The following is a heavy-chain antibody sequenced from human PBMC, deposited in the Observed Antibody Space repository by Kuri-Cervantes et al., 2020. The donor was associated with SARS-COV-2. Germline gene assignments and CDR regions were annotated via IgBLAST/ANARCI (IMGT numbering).Heavy chain of an antibody. V-gene: IGHV3-23*01. CDR1: TFTFNNYA. D-gene: IGHD3-16*01. CDR3: ATVYTMGVSLD. CDR2: ISVPGGDT. J-gene: IGHJ4*02. Sequence: GGSLRLSCAASTFTFNNYALIWVRQAPGKGLEWVSSISVPGGDTNYAESVKGRFTISRDNSKDTLYLQMNSLRAEDTAVYYCATVYTMGVSLDWGQGTLVTVSS.